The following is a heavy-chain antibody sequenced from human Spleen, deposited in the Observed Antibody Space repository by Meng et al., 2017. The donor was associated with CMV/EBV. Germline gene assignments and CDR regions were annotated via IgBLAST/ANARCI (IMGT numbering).Heavy chain of an antibody. D-gene: IGHD2-2*01. J-gene: IGHJ6*02. V-gene: IGHV1-2*02. CDR2: VNANSGAK. Sequence: ASVKVSCKASGYTFTGYYMNWVRQAPGQGLEWMGWVNANSGAKDYAQKFQGRVTMTRDKSNSTVYMDLSSLRLDDTAMYYCGRAAQLPRMDVWGQGTMVTVSS. CDR3: GRAAQLPRMDV. CDR1: GYTFTGYY.